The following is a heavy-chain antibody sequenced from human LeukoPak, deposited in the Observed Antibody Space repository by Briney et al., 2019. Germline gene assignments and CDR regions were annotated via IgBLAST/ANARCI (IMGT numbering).Heavy chain of an antibody. CDR2: MNPNSGNT. J-gene: IGHJ6*03. V-gene: IGHV1-8*03. CDR1: GYTFTSYD. Sequence: ASVKVSCKASGYTFTSYDINWVRQATGQGLEWMGWMNPNSGNTGYAQKFQGRVTITRNTSISTAYMELSSLRSEDTAVYYCARGGPRILPIYYYMDVWGKGTTVTVSS. CDR3: ARGGPRILPIYYYMDV.